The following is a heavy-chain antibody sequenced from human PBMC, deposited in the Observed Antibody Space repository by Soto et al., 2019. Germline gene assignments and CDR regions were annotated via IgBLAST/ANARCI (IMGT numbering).Heavy chain of an antibody. CDR3: AGHNYYDSSGPDDAFDI. Sequence: QVQLVQSGAEVKKPGSSVKVSCKASGGTFSSYAISWVRQAPGQGLGWMGGIIPIFGTANYAQKFQGRVTITADESTSTAYMELSSLRSEDTAVYYCAGHNYYDSSGPDDAFDIWGQGTMVTVSS. CDR2: IIPIFGTA. J-gene: IGHJ3*02. V-gene: IGHV1-69*01. D-gene: IGHD3-22*01. CDR1: GGTFSSYA.